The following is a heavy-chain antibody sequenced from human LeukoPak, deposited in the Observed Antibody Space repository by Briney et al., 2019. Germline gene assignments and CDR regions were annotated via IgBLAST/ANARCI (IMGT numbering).Heavy chain of an antibody. D-gene: IGHD2-2*02. V-gene: IGHV3-7*05. CDR3: ARGYCSSTSCYKNWFDP. Sequence: GGSLRLSCAASGFTFSTYWMNWVRQAPGKGLEWVADIKHDGSEINYMDSVKGRFTISRDNAKNSLYLQMNSLRTEDTAVYYCARGYCSSTSCYKNWFDPWGQGTLVTVSS. J-gene: IGHJ5*02. CDR1: GFTFSTYW. CDR2: IKHDGSEI.